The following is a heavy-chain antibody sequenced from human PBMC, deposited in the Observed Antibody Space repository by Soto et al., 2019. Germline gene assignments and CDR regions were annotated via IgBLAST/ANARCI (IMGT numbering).Heavy chain of an antibody. CDR1: GYTFTSYG. D-gene: IGHD6-13*01. CDR2: ISSDNGNT. CDR3: ARDHVATVGIGNY. Sequence: QVQLVQSGAEVKKPGASVKVSCKASGYTFTSYGISWVRQAPGQGLEWMGWISSDNGNTNYAQKFRDRVTMTTETATNTVYMEQRSLRSDDTAIYYCARDHVATVGIGNYWGQGTLVTVSS. V-gene: IGHV1-18*01. J-gene: IGHJ4*02.